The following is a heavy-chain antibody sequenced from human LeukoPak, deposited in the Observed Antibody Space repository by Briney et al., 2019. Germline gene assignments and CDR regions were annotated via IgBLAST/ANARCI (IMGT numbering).Heavy chain of an antibody. D-gene: IGHD6-13*01. J-gene: IGHJ3*02. V-gene: IGHV3-48*03. CDR2: ISSSRKTM. Sequence: PAGSLRLSCAASGFTFSSYEMNWVRQAPGKGLEWVSYISSSRKTMYYADSVKGRFTISRDNAKNSLYLQMNSLRDEDTAVYYCVRESSRDIWGQGTMLPVFS. CDR3: VRESSRDI. CDR1: GFTFSSYE.